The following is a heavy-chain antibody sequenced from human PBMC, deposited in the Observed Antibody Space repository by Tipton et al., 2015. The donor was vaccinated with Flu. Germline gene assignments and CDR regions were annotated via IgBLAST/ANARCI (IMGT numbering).Heavy chain of an antibody. CDR1: GFTFSGYG. V-gene: IGHV3-30*02. D-gene: IGHD3-16*01. Sequence: SLRLSCVASGFTFSGYGMHWVRQAPGKGLEWVAFIRHDESDKYYADSVMAQFTISRDNSKNTMFLQMNSLRPEDTAVYYCAKAYTDGRYGMDVWGQGTTVTVSS. CDR2: IRHDESDK. J-gene: IGHJ6*02. CDR3: AKAYTDGRYGMDV.